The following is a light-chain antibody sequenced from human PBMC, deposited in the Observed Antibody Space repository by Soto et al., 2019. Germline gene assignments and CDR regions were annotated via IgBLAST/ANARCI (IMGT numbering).Light chain of an antibody. CDR2: AAS. Sequence: DIQMTQSPSSLSASVGDRATITCRASQSISSYLNWYQQKPGKAPNLLIYAASSLQSGVPSRFSGSGSGTDFTLTISSLQPEEFATYYCQQSYSTPRTFGQGTKLEIK. V-gene: IGKV1-39*01. CDR1: QSISSY. J-gene: IGKJ2*01. CDR3: QQSYSTPRT.